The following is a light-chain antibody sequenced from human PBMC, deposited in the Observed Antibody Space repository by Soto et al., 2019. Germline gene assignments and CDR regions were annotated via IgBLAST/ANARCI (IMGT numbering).Light chain of an antibody. Sequence: DIQMTQSPSSLSASVGDRVTITCRASQSIRSYLNWYQQKPGKAPKLLIYAASGLQTGVPSRFSGGGSGTDFTLSISSLQREEFATYYCQQSYITPPGTFGQGTKVEIK. CDR2: AAS. V-gene: IGKV1-39*01. J-gene: IGKJ1*01. CDR3: QQSYITPPGT. CDR1: QSIRSY.